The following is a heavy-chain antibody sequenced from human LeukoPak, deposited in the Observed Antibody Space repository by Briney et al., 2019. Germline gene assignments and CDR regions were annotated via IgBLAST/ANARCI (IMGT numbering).Heavy chain of an antibody. Sequence: SGGSLRLSCAASGFTVRDNYMSWVRQAPGKGLEWVSLIYSGGSTYYADSVKGRFTISRDNSKNTLYLHLDSLRAEDTGVYYCATDVNCAFGHWGQGTLVTVSS. CDR3: ATDVNCAFGH. D-gene: IGHD1-1*01. V-gene: IGHV3-53*01. CDR1: GFTVRDNY. J-gene: IGHJ4*02. CDR2: IYSGGST.